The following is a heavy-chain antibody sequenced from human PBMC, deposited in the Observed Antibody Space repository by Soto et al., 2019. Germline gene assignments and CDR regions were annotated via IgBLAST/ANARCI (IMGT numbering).Heavy chain of an antibody. CDR3: ARSLDYGGNMELYGMDV. J-gene: IGHJ6*02. D-gene: IGHD4-17*01. Sequence: GESLKISCKGSGYSFTSYWIGWVRQMPGKGLEWMGIIYPGDSDTRYSPSFQGQVTISADKSISTAYLQWSSLKASDTAMYYCARSLDYGGNMELYGMDVWSQGTTVTVSS. CDR1: GYSFTSYW. CDR2: IYPGDSDT. V-gene: IGHV5-51*01.